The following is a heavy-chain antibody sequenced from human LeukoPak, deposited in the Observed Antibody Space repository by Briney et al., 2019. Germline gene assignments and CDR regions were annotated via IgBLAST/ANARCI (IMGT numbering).Heavy chain of an antibody. V-gene: IGHV1-69*04. CDR2: IIPILGIA. D-gene: IGHD6-19*01. Sequence: SVEVSCKASGGTFSSYAISWVRQAPGQGLEWMGRIIPILGIANYAQKFQGRVTITADKSTSTAYMELSSLRSEDTAVYYCASSAIYSSGWYVDYWGQGTLVTVPS. J-gene: IGHJ4*02. CDR1: GGTFSSYA. CDR3: ASSAIYSSGWYVDY.